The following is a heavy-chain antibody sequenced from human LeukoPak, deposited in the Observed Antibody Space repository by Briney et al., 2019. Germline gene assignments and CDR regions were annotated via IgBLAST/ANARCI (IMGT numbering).Heavy chain of an antibody. J-gene: IGHJ4*02. CDR2: ISSRRSYI. Sequence: GGSLRLSCAPSGLTFSRYSMNWARQATGKGLEWVSSISSRRSYIYYADSVKGRFTISRDNAKNSLYLQMNSLRAEDTAVYYCARTFAARWEYWGQGTQVTVSS. CDR3: ARTFAARWEY. D-gene: IGHD1-26*01. V-gene: IGHV3-21*01. CDR1: GLTFSRYS.